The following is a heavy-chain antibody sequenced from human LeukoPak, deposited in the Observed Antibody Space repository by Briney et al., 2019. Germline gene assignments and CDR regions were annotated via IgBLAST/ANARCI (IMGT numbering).Heavy chain of an antibody. CDR3: AREDGYCSGGNCYSYFDS. D-gene: IGHD2-15*01. CDR2: IKKTGSET. CDR1: GFTFSSYW. V-gene: IGHV3-7*01. Sequence: RGSLRLSCAVSGFTFSSYWMSWVRQAPGKGLEWVAYIKKTGSETYYVDSVKGRFTITRDNTRNSLFLQMYSLRAEDTAVYFCAREDGYCSGGNCYSYFDSWGQGTLVTVSP. J-gene: IGHJ4*02.